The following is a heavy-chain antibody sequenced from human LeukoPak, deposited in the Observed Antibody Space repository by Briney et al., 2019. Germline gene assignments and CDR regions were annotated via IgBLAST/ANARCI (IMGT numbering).Heavy chain of an antibody. D-gene: IGHD3-22*01. J-gene: IGHJ5*02. CDR2: INPNSGGT. CDR1: GYTFTGYY. CDR3: ARDVYDSDYNWFDP. V-gene: IGHV1-2*02. Sequence: VSVKVSCKASGYTFTGYYMHWVRQAPGQGLEWMGWINPNSGGTNYAQKFQGRVTMTRDTSISTAYMELSRLRSDDTAVYYCARDVYDSDYNWFDPWGQGTLVTVSS.